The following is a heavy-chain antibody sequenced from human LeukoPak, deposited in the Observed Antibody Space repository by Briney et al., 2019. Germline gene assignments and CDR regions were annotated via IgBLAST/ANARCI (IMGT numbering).Heavy chain of an antibody. CDR2: IYHSGST. V-gene: IGHV4-38-2*02. Sequence: PSETLSLTCTVSGYSISSGYYWGWIRQPPGKGLDWIGSIYHSGSTYYNPSLKSRVTISVDTSKHQFSLKLSSVTAADTAVYYCARGDSSGYSLSWGQGTLVTVSS. CDR3: ARGDSSGYSLS. D-gene: IGHD3-22*01. J-gene: IGHJ4*02. CDR1: GYSISSGYY.